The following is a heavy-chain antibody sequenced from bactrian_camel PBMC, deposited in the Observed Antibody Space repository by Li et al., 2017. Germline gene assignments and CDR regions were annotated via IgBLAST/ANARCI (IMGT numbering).Heavy chain of an antibody. Sequence: HVQLVESGGGLVQPGGSLRLSCAASGFIFSSYWMYWVRQAPGKGPEWVSIINSAGGSIVYADSVKGRATISRDNAKNTLYLQLNSLKTEDTAIYYCAKHGGWYGLWKWEYDYWGQGTQVTVS. D-gene: IGHD5*01. CDR1: GFIFSSYW. V-gene: IGHV3S1*01. CDR2: INSAGGSI. CDR3: AKHGGWYGLWKWEYDY. J-gene: IGHJ4*01.